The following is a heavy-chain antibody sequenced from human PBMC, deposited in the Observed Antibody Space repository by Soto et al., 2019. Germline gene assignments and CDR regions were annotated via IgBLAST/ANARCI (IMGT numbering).Heavy chain of an antibody. D-gene: IGHD7-27*01. CDR3: ARSFGGEGFDP. V-gene: IGHV3-74*01. J-gene: IGHJ5*02. CDR1: GFTFSSYW. CDR2: INSDGSST. Sequence: GGSLRLSCAASGFTFSSYWMHWVRQAPGKGLVWVSRINSDGSSTSYADSVKGRFTISRDNAKNTLYLQMNSLRAEDTAVYYCARSFGGEGFDPWGQGTLVTVSS.